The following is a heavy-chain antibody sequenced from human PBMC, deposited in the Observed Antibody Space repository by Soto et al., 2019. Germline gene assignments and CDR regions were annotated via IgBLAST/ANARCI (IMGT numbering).Heavy chain of an antibody. D-gene: IGHD2-15*01. V-gene: IGHV4-61*01. CDR1: GGSVSSGSYY. Sequence: QVQLQESGPGLVKPSETLSLTCTVSGGSVSSGSYYWSWIRQPPGKGLEWIGNIYYSGRTTYNPSFTNRVTISVDTSKNQFSLNMTSVTAADTAVYYCARDRGRVANSDHWGQGALVTVSS. CDR3: ARDRGRVANSDH. CDR2: IYYSGRT. J-gene: IGHJ4*02.